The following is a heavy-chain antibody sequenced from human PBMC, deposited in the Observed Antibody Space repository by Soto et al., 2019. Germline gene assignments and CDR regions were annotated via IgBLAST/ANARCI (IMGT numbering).Heavy chain of an antibody. Sequence: ASVKVSCKASGYTFTSYAMHWVRQAPGQRLEWMGWTNAGNGNTKYPQKFQGRVTITRDTSASTAYMELSSLRSEDTAVYYCARDLGELRFLEWLPYYYYYGMDVWGQGTTVTVSS. CDR2: TNAGNGNT. V-gene: IGHV1-3*01. J-gene: IGHJ6*02. D-gene: IGHD3-3*01. CDR1: GYTFTSYA. CDR3: ARDLGELRFLEWLPYYYYYGMDV.